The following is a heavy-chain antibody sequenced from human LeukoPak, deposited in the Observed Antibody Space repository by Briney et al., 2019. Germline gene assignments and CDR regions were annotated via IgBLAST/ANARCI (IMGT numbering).Heavy chain of an antibody. CDR1: GFTFSSYA. J-gene: IGHJ4*02. CDR2: ISYDGSNK. V-gene: IGHV3-30-3*01. CDR3: TSLSDAIESFGTRNY. D-gene: IGHD2-8*01. Sequence: QPGGSLRLSCAASGFTFSSYAMHWVRQAPGKGLEWVAVISYDGSNKYYADSVKGRFTISRDNSKNTLYLQMNSLRAGDTAVYYCTSLSDAIESFGTRNYWGQGTLVTVSS.